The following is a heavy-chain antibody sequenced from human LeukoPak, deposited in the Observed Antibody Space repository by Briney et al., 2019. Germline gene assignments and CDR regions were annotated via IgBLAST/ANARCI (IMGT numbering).Heavy chain of an antibody. CDR2: IYHRGST. CDR1: GGSIGSSNW. J-gene: IGHJ6*02. Sequence: PSETLSLTCAVSGGSIGSSNWRSWVRQPPGKGLEWIGEIYHRGSTNYNPSLKSRVTISVDKSKNQFSLKLSSVTAADTAVYYCAREAPILTPIAVAGRDYYGMDVWGQGTTVTVSS. CDR3: AREAPILTPIAVAGRDYYGMDV. D-gene: IGHD6-19*01. V-gene: IGHV4-4*02.